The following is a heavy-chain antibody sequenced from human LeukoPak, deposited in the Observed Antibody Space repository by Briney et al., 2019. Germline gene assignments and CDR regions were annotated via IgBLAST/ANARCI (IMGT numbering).Heavy chain of an antibody. V-gene: IGHV3-9*01. CDR2: ISWNSGSI. J-gene: IGHJ4*02. CDR3: ARTYSPFDY. CDR1: GFTFDDYA. D-gene: IGHD1-26*01. Sequence: GGSLRLSCAASGFTFDDYAMHWVRQAPGKGLEWVSGISWNSGSIGYADSVKGRFTISRDNAKNSLYLQMVSLRAEDTAVYYCARTYSPFDYWGQGTLVTVSS.